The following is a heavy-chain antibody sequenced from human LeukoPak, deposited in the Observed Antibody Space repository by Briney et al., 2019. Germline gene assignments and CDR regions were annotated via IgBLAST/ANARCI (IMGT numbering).Heavy chain of an antibody. V-gene: IGHV3-48*02. CDR1: GFTFYTYS. CDR2: MSGDGKTI. D-gene: IGHD6-13*01. Sequence: PGGSLRLSCSASGFTFYTYSMTWVRQAPGKGLEWVSYMSGDGKTIFYADSVRGRFTISRDNAKNSLYLQMNSLRDEDTAAYFCARDRISDSSTWYDAFDIWGQGTMVTVSS. J-gene: IGHJ3*02. CDR3: ARDRISDSSTWYDAFDI.